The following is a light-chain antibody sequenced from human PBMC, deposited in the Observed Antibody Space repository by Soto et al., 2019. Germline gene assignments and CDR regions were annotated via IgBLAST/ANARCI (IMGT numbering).Light chain of an antibody. Sequence: IQLTHSPPSLSASVGDRVTITCRASQGISSDLAWYQQKPGKAPKLLIYGASTLQRGVPSRFSGSGSGTDFTLTISSLQPEDFATYYCQQFNSYPRTFGPGTKVDIK. CDR2: GAS. J-gene: IGKJ3*01. CDR3: QQFNSYPRT. V-gene: IGKV1-9*01. CDR1: QGISSD.